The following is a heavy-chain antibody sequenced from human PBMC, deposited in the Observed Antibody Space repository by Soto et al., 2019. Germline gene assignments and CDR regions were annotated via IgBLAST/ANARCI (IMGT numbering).Heavy chain of an antibody. CDR1: GGSFSGYY. D-gene: IGHD3-3*01. Sequence: PSETLSLTCAVYGGSFSGYYWSWIRQHPGKGLEWIGYIYYSGSTYYNPSLKSRVTISVDTSKNQFSLKLSSVTAADTAVYYCASYDFWSQGTLVTVSS. V-gene: IGHV4-31*11. J-gene: IGHJ4*02. CDR2: IYYSGST. CDR3: ASYDF.